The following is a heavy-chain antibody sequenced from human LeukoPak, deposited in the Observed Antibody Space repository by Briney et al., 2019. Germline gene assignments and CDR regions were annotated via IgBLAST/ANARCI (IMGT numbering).Heavy chain of an antibody. CDR2: ISSSGSTI. J-gene: IGHJ3*02. CDR1: GFTLSSYE. V-gene: IGHV3-48*03. CDR3: ARSPDIVVVPAAIPDAFDI. Sequence: GGSLRLSCAASGFTLSSYEMNWVRQAPGKGLEWVSYISSSGSTIYYADSVKGRFTISRDNAKNSLYLQMNSLRAEDTAVYYCARSPDIVVVPAAIPDAFDIWGKGQWSPSLQ. D-gene: IGHD2-2*02.